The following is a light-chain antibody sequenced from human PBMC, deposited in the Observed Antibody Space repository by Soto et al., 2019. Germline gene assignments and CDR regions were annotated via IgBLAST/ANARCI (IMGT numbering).Light chain of an antibody. J-gene: IGKJ4*01. V-gene: IGKV1-5*01. CDR1: QSISSW. CDR2: DAS. CDR3: QQYNSYSPLT. Sequence: DIQITQSPSTPSASVGDRITITFRASQSISSWLAWYQQKPGKAPKLLIYDASSLESGVPSRFSGSGSGTEFTLTISSLQPDDFATYYCQQYNSYSPLTFGGGTKVDIK.